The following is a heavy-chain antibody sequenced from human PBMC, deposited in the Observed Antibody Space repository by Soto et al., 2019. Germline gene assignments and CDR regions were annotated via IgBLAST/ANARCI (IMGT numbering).Heavy chain of an antibody. V-gene: IGHV1-69*15. J-gene: IGHJ6*02. Sequence: QVQLVQSGAELRKPGSSVQVSCKASGGTFYTYTFSWVRQAPGQGLEWMGSITPIYPTTNYAERFQGRLTITADGSTHTAYMDLTSLTSEDTAVYYCARKLSGAVQGWAYGMDVWGRGTTVTVSS. CDR1: GGTFYTYT. D-gene: IGHD1-26*01. CDR2: ITPIYPTT. CDR3: ARKLSGAVQGWAYGMDV.